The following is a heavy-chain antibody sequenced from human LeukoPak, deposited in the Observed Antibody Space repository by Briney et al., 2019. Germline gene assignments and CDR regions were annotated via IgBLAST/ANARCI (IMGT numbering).Heavy chain of an antibody. Sequence: QPGGSLRLSCAASGFTFSSYAMSLVRQAPGKGPELDSAILGSGGSTYYADSVKGRFTISRDNSRNTLFLQMNSLRAEDTAVYYCARAADGTIPRSFDYWGQGTLVTVSS. V-gene: IGHV3-23*01. CDR1: GFTFSSYA. D-gene: IGHD2-21*01. CDR3: ARAADGTIPRSFDY. CDR2: ILGSGGST. J-gene: IGHJ4*02.